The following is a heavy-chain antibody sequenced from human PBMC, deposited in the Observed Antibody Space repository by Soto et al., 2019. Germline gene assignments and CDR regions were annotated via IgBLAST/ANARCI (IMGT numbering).Heavy chain of an antibody. D-gene: IGHD3-22*01. J-gene: IGHJ5*02. Sequence: SETLSLTCAVSGGPISSGGYSRSWIRQPPGPGPEWIGYIYRSVTTYYNPSRKRRVTISADSSKILFSLKLSSGPAADTAVYCCASASSSMIIVPPPSTGAGPGTARSCCGPWGRVTRVSGSS. V-gene: IGHV4-30-2*01. CDR3: ASASSSMIIVPPPSTGAGPGTARSCCGP. CDR2: IYRSVTT. CDR1: GGPISSGGYS.